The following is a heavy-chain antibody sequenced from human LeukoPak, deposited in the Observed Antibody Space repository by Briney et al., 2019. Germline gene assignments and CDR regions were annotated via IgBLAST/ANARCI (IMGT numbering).Heavy chain of an antibody. CDR2: IYPGDSDT. Sequence: GESLKISCKGSGYSFTSYWIGWVRQMPGKGLEWVGIIYPGDSDTRYSPSFQGQVTIPADKSISTAYVQWSSLKASDSAMYYCARPPDYYDSSRFDYWGQGTLVTVSS. J-gene: IGHJ4*02. CDR3: ARPPDYYDSSRFDY. V-gene: IGHV5-51*01. D-gene: IGHD3-22*01. CDR1: GYSFTSYW.